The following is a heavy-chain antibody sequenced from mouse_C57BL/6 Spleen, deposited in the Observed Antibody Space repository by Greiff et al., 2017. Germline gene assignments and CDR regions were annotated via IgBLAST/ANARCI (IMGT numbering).Heavy chain of an antibody. V-gene: IGHV1-81*01. CDR1: GYTFTSYG. Sequence: VQLQQSGAELARPGASVKLSCKASGYTFTSYGISWVKQRTGQGLEWIGEIYPRSGNTYYNEKFKGKATLTADKSSSTAYMELRSLTSEDSAVYFCASGDSSGFLAYWGQGTLVTVSA. CDR3: ASGDSSGFLAY. J-gene: IGHJ3*01. D-gene: IGHD3-2*02. CDR2: IYPRSGNT.